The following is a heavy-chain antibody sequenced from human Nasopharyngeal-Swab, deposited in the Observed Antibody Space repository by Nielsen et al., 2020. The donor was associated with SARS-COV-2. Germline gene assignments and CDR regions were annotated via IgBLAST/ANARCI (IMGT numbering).Heavy chain of an antibody. CDR2: IKSDGSST. Sequence: GGSLGLSCAASGFIFSSYWMHWVRQAPGKGLVWVSRIKSDGSSTSYADSVKGRFTISRDNAKNTLFLQMNSLRAEDTAVYYCARESIAAAGPGMDVWGQGTTVTVSS. J-gene: IGHJ6*02. D-gene: IGHD6-13*01. CDR3: ARESIAAAGPGMDV. V-gene: IGHV3-74*01. CDR1: GFIFSSYW.